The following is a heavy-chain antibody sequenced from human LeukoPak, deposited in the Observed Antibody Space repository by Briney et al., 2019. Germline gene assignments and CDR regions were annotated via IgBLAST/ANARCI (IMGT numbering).Heavy chain of an antibody. CDR1: GYTFTSYA. Sequence: GASVTVSCKASGYTFTSYAMHWVRQAPGQRLEWMGWVNAGNGNTKYSQKFQGRVTITRDTSASTAYMELSSLRSEDTAVYYCARDQGEYGDYVTFWDYWGQGTLVTVSS. J-gene: IGHJ4*02. V-gene: IGHV1-3*01. D-gene: IGHD4-17*01. CDR2: VNAGNGNT. CDR3: ARDQGEYGDYVTFWDY.